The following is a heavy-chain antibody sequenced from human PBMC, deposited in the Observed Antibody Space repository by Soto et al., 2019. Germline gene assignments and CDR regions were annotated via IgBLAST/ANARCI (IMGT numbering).Heavy chain of an antibody. D-gene: IGHD3-10*02. J-gene: IGHJ3*02. V-gene: IGHV3-30*18. CDR3: AKDREGYYYVYDAFDI. CDR1: GFTFRSYG. CDR2: ISYDGSNK. Sequence: LGGSLRLSCAACGFTFRSYGMHWVRQAPGKGLEWVAVISYDGSNKYYADSVKGRFTISRDNSKNTLYLQMNSLRAEDTAVYYCAKDREGYYYVYDAFDIWGQGTMVTVSS.